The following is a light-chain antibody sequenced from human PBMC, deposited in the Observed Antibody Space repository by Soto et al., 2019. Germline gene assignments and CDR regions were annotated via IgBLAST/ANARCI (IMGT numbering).Light chain of an antibody. CDR2: GAS. CDR1: QSVRSN. CDR3: QQYNDWPRT. Sequence: IVMTQSPATLSVSPGERATLSCRASQSVRSNLAWYQQKLGQAPRLLIYGASTRATGIPARFSGSGSGTEFTLTISSLLSEDFAIFYCQQYNDWPRTFGQGTKL. V-gene: IGKV3-15*01. J-gene: IGKJ2*01.